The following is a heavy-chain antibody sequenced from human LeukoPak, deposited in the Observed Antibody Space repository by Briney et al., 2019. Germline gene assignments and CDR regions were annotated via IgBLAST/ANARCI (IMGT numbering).Heavy chain of an antibody. CDR3: ARCTTASSGWCNWLDP. CDR1: GFTFSSYA. V-gene: IGHV3-23*01. D-gene: IGHD3-22*01. J-gene: IGHJ5*02. Sequence: GGSLRLSCAASGFTFSSYAMSWVRQAPGKGLAWVASVKSDGAGTHYADSVKGRFTISRDNSKNILYLQMNSLRAEDTAIYYCARCTTASSGWCNWLDPWGQGTLVTVSS. CDR2: VKSDGAGT.